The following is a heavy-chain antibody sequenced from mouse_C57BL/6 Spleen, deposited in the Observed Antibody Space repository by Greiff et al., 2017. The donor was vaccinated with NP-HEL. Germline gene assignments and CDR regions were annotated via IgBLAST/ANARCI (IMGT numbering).Heavy chain of an antibody. D-gene: IGHD2-5*01. CDR2: IYPGDGDT. J-gene: IGHJ4*01. V-gene: IGHV1-80*01. CDR1: GYAFSSYW. Sequence: VQLQQSGAELVKPGASVKISCKASGYAFSSYWMNWVKQRPGKGLEWIGQIYPGDGDTNYNGKFKGKATLTADKSSSTAYMQLSSLTSEDSAVYFCARRYSNYAMDYWGQGTSVTVSS. CDR3: ARRYSNYAMDY.